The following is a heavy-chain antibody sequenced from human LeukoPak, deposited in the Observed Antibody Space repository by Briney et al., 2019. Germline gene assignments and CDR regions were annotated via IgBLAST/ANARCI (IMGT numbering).Heavy chain of an antibody. CDR3: ARHGGTLDYFDY. D-gene: IGHD1-26*01. CDR2: ISYGGAT. Sequence: NSSETLSLTCTVSGGSISSYYWSWIRQPPGKGLEWIGYISYGGATSFNPPLKGRVTISVESPKNRFSLRLSSLSAADTALYYCARHGGTLDYFDYWGPGSLVTVSS. CDR1: GGSISSYY. J-gene: IGHJ4*02. V-gene: IGHV4-59*08.